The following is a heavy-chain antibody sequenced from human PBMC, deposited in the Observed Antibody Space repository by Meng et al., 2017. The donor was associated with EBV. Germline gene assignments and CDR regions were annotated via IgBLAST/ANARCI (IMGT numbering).Heavy chain of an antibody. Sequence: QGQLVQSGAEVKKPGASRKVSCKASGYTFTGYYMHWVRQAPGQGLEWMGRINPNSGGTNYAQKFQGRVTMTRDTSISTAYMELSRLRSDDTAVYYCARVGIAVAGTGDYWGQGTLVTVSS. CDR3: ARVGIAVAGTGDY. J-gene: IGHJ4*02. D-gene: IGHD6-19*01. V-gene: IGHV1-2*06. CDR1: GYTFTGYY. CDR2: INPNSGGT.